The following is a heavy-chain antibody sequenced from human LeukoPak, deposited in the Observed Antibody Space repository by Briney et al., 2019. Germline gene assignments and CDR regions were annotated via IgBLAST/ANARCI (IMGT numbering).Heavy chain of an antibody. J-gene: IGHJ4*02. CDR1: GGTFSSYA. V-gene: IGHV1-69*05. D-gene: IGHD5-24*01. Sequence: ASVKVSCKASGGTFSSYAISWVRQAPGQGLEWMGGIIPIFGTANYAQKFQGRVTITTDESTSTAYMELSSLRSDDTAVYYCARGEMATMAPSDYWGQGTLVTVSS. CDR3: ARGEMATMAPSDY. CDR2: IIPIFGTA.